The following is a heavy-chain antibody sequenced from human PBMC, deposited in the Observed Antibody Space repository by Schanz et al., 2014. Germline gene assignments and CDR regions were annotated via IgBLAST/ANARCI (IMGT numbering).Heavy chain of an antibody. D-gene: IGHD3-3*01. CDR3: ARGTMPGTGAV. CDR1: RSTFSSYT. V-gene: IGHV1-69*02. J-gene: IGHJ3*01. Sequence: QVQLVQSGAEVKKPGSSVKVSCKASRSTFSSYTISWVRQARGQGLEWVGRFIPILDVGNYAQQFQGRVTFTADKATSTAYMELSSLRCEDTALCYCARGTMPGTGAVWGQGTMVTVSS. CDR2: FIPILDVG.